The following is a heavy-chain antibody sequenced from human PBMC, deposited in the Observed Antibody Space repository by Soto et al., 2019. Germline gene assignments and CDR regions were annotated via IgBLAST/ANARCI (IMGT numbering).Heavy chain of an antibody. V-gene: IGHV1-69*12. CDR1: GGTFSSYA. D-gene: IGHD2-15*01. CDR3: ASSGYCSGGSCSYPQYYYDGMDV. J-gene: IGHJ6*02. Sequence: QVQLVQSGAEVKKPGSSVKVSCKASGGTFSSYAISWVRQAPGQGLEWMGGIIPIFGTANYAQKFQGRVTITADESTSTAYMELSSLRSEDTAVYYCASSGYCSGGSCSYPQYYYDGMDVWGQGTTVTVSS. CDR2: IIPIFGTA.